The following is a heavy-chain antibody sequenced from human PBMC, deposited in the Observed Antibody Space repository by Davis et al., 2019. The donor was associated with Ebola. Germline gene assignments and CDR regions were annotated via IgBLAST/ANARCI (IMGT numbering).Heavy chain of an antibody. CDR3: ATITGPYGMDV. D-gene: IGHD2-8*02. CDR2: FHPEDADT. CDR1: GSTLTELS. J-gene: IGHJ6*02. V-gene: IGHV1-24*01. Sequence: ASVKVSCKVSGSTLTELSTHWVRQAPGKGLEWMGGFHPEDADTIYAQTFQGRITMTEDTSSDTAFMELSSLRSEDTAVYYCATITGPYGMDVWGQGTTVTVS.